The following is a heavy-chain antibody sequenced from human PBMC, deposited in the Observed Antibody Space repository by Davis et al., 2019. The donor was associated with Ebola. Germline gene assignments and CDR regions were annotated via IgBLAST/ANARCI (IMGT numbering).Heavy chain of an antibody. CDR1: GFTSSSYA. V-gene: IGHV3-30-3*01. J-gene: IGHJ4*02. D-gene: IGHD3-16*01. CDR2: ISYDGSNK. Sequence: GESLKISCAASGFTSSSYAMHWVRQAPGKGLGWVAVISYDGSNKYYADSVKGRFTISRDNSKNTLYLQMNILRAEDTAVYYCARSPLRGPFDYWGQGTLVTVSS. CDR3: ARSPLRGPFDY.